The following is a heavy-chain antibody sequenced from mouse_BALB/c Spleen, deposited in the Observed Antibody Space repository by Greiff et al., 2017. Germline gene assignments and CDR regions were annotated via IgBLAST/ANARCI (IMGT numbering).Heavy chain of an antibody. Sequence: EVMLVESGGGLVQPGGSLKLSCAASGFTFSSYGMSWVRQTPDKRLELVATINSNGGSTYYPDSVKGRFTISRDNAKNTLYLQMSSLKSEDTAMYYCARPLTTVVATRYAMDYWGQGTSVTVSS. D-gene: IGHD1-1*01. CDR3: ARPLTTVVATRYAMDY. J-gene: IGHJ4*01. CDR2: INSNGGST. V-gene: IGHV5-6-3*01. CDR1: GFTFSSYG.